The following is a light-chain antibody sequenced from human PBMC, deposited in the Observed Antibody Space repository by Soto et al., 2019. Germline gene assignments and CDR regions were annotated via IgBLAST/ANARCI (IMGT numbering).Light chain of an antibody. V-gene: IGKV3-20*01. CDR3: QQYVASHPIT. Sequence: EIVLTQSPGTLSLSPGQRATLSCRASQSVGTYLAWYQQKPGQPPRLLISVASSRATGIPDRFSGSGSGTEFTLTICRVEPEDFAVYYCQQYVASHPITFGQGTRLDIK. CDR2: VAS. J-gene: IGKJ5*01. CDR1: QSVGTY.